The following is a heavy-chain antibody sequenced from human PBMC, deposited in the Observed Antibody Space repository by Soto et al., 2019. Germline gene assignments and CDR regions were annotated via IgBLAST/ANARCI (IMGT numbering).Heavy chain of an antibody. J-gene: IGHJ4*02. CDR3: ARDYYGDYILDY. Sequence: QVQLVESGGSLVKPGGSLRLSCVVSGFSFSDYYMSWIRQAPGKGLEWISYISNTGSTKYYADSVKGRFTISRDNAKNSLYLQMNSLRGEDTAVYYCARDYYGDYILDYWGQGTLVTVSS. D-gene: IGHD4-17*01. CDR1: GFSFSDYY. V-gene: IGHV3-11*01. CDR2: ISNTGSTK.